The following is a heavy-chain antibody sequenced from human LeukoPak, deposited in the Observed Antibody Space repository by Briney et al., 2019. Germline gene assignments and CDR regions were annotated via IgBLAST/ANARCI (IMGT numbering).Heavy chain of an antibody. J-gene: IGHJ4*02. CDR1: GFTFDDYA. D-gene: IGHD3-22*01. CDR2: ISWNSGSI. V-gene: IGHV3-9*01. CDR3: DSSGHGGY. Sequence: PGRSLRLSCAASGFTFDDYAMHWVRQAPGKGLEWASGISWNSGSIGYADSVKGRFTISRDNAKNSLYLQMNSLRAEDTALDYYDSSGHGGYWGQGTLVTVSS.